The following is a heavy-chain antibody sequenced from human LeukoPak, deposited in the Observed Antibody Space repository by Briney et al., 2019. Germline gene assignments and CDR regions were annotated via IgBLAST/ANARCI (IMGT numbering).Heavy chain of an antibody. CDR1: GFTFSSYW. J-gene: IGHJ4*02. V-gene: IGHV3-7*01. D-gene: IGHD3-10*01. Sequence: GGPLRLSCAASGFTFSSYWMSWVRLAPGKGLEWVANIKQDGSEKYYVDSVKGRFTISRDNAKNSLYLQMTSLRAEDTAVYYCARVSAPTYYYGSGSYLEPLYYFDYWGQGTLVTVSS. CDR3: ARVSAPTYYYGSGSYLEPLYYFDY. CDR2: IKQDGSEK.